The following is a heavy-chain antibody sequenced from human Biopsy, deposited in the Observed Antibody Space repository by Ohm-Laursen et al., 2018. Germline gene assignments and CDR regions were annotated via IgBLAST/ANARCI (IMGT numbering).Heavy chain of an antibody. D-gene: IGHD1-26*01. V-gene: IGHV1-18*04. Sequence: GASVKVSCKASDYTFYSYGITWVRRAPGQGLEWMGWITADEKNSAPKFQGRVTMTTDMSTSTAYMELRGLKADDTAVYYCARVVGGAYYSYAFDIWGQGALVIVSS. J-gene: IGHJ3*02. CDR3: ARVVGGAYYSYAFDI. CDR2: ITADEK. CDR1: DYTFYSYG.